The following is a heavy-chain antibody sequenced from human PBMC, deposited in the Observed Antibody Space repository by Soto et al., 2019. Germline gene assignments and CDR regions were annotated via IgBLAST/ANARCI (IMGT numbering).Heavy chain of an antibody. CDR1: GYTFTSYD. Sequence: QVQLVQYGAEVKRPGASVKVSCKASGYTFTSYDINWVRQATGQGLEWMGWMNPNSGNTGYAQKFQGRVTMTRNTSISTAYMELSSLRSEDTAVYYCARGIVRGYSGYPNYYYYYGMDVWGQGTTVTVSS. J-gene: IGHJ6*02. CDR2: MNPNSGNT. CDR3: ARGIVRGYSGYPNYYYYYGMDV. D-gene: IGHD5-12*01. V-gene: IGHV1-8*01.